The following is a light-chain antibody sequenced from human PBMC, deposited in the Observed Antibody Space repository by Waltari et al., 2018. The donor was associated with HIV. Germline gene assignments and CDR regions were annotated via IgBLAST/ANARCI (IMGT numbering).Light chain of an antibody. CDR1: SSAVGGFNF. J-gene: IGLJ2*01. V-gene: IGLV2-11*01. CDR3: CSYAGSYTLVV. CDR2: DVT. Sequence: QSALTQPRSVSGSPGQSVTISCTGTSSAVGGFNFVSWYTQHPGKAPKLMIYDVTKRPSGVPDRFSGSKFDNTASLTISGLQADDEADYYCCSYAGSYTLVVFGGGTKLTVL.